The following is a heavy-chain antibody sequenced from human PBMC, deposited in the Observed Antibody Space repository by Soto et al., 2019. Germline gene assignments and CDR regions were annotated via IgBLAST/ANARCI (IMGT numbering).Heavy chain of an antibody. CDR2: INWNGGST. CDR1: GFTFDDYG. Sequence: EVQLVESGEGVVRPGGSLRLSCAASGFTFDDYGMSWVRQAPGKGLEWVSGINWNGGSTGYADSVKGRFTISRDNAKNSLYLQMNRLRAEATDLYHCARGYYGYYGYFDYWAQGTLVTVSS. CDR3: ARGYYGYYGYFDY. V-gene: IGHV3-20*01. D-gene: IGHD4-17*01. J-gene: IGHJ4*02.